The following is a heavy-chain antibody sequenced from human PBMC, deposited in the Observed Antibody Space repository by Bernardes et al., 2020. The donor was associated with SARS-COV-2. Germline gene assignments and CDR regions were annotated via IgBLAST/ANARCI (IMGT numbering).Heavy chain of an antibody. CDR2: VYPGDSET. D-gene: IGHD3-3*01. V-gene: IGHV5-51*01. CDR1: GYTYISYW. Sequence: GESLKISCKGSGYTYISYWIGWVRQMPGKGLEWMGIVYPGDSETIYSPSFQGQVTISVDKSINTAYLQWSSLKASDTATYYCARHQFYYWSGYYYFDYWGQGTLVTVSS. CDR3: ARHQFYYWSGYYYFDY. J-gene: IGHJ4*02.